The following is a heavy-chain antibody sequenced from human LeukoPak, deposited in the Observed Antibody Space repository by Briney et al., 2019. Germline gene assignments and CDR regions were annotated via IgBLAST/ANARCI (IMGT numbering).Heavy chain of an antibody. CDR2: IIPIFGTA. V-gene: IGHV1-69*13. CDR3: ARLADSGSYHDAFDI. Sequence: ASVKVSCKASGGTFSSYAISWVRQAPGQGLEWMGGIIPIFGTANYAQKFQGRVTITADESTSTVYMELSSLRSEDTAVYYCARLADSGSYHDAFDIWGQGTMVTVSS. J-gene: IGHJ3*02. D-gene: IGHD1-26*01. CDR1: GGTFSSYA.